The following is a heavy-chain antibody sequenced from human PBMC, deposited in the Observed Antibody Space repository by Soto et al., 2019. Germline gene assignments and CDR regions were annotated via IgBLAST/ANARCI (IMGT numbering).Heavy chain of an antibody. D-gene: IGHD5-12*01. J-gene: IGHJ4*02. V-gene: IGHV5-51*01. CDR3: ARTDGYEIEY. Sequence: GESLKICYKGSGYSFVSFWIGWVRQMPGKGLEWMGIIYPGDSDTGYSPSFQGQVTISADKSITTVYLQWSSLKASDTAMYYCARTDGYEIEYWGQGTLVTVSS. CDR2: IYPGDSDT. CDR1: GYSFVSFW.